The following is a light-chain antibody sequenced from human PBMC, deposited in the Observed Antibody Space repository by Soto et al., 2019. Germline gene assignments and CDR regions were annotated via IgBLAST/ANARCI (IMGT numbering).Light chain of an antibody. J-gene: IGKJ1*01. Sequence: AIQMTQSPSSLSASVGDRVTITCRASQGIRNDLGWYQQKPGKAPNLLIYAASNLESGVTSRFSGSGSGTDFTLTISSLQPEDFATYYCLQDYHYPRTFGQGTKVEIK. CDR2: AAS. CDR1: QGIRND. CDR3: LQDYHYPRT. V-gene: IGKV1-6*01.